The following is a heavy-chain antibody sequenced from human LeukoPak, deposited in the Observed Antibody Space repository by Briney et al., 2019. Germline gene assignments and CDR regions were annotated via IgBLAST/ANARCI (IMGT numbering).Heavy chain of an antibody. Sequence: SETLSLTCTVSGGSIRSYYWNWIRQPPGKGLEWIGYIYDSGTTNYNPSLKSRVTMSVDSPKNQFSLKLTSVTAADTAVYYCARSVVVTATLRYHYGMDVWGQGTTVTVSS. CDR2: IYDSGTT. V-gene: IGHV4-59*01. J-gene: IGHJ6*02. CDR3: ARSVVVTATLRYHYGMDV. D-gene: IGHD2-21*02. CDR1: GGSIRSYY.